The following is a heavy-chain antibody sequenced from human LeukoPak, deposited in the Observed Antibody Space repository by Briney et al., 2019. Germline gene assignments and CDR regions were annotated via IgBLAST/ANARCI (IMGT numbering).Heavy chain of an antibody. J-gene: IGHJ4*02. Sequence: GGSLRLSCAASGFTFSSYAMSWVRQAPGKGLEWVSAISGSGGSTYYADSVKGRFTISRDNSKNTVNLQMNNLGTEDTAVFFCANGGIVSAGPDHWGQGTLVTVSS. V-gene: IGHV3-23*01. CDR2: ISGSGGST. CDR1: GFTFSSYA. CDR3: ANGGIVSAGPDH. D-gene: IGHD6-13*01.